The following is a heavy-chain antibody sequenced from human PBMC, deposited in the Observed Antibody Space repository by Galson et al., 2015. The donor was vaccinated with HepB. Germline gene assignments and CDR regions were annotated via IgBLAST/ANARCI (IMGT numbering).Heavy chain of an antibody. D-gene: IGHD5-12*01. CDR3: TTAREVATIRYYYYGMDV. CDR2: IKSKTDGGTT. Sequence: SLRLSCAASGFTFSNAWMSWVRQAPGKGLEWVGRIKSKTDGGTTDYAAPVKGRFTISRGDSKNTLYLQMNSLKTEDTAVYYCTTAREVATIRYYYYGMDVWGQGTTVTVSS. J-gene: IGHJ6*02. V-gene: IGHV3-15*01. CDR1: GFTFSNAW.